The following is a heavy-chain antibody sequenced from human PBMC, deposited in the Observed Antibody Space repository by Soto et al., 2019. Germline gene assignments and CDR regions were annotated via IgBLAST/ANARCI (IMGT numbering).Heavy chain of an antibody. V-gene: IGHV3-74*01. Sequence: RLSCAASGFTLSNDWMHWVRQVPGKGLVWVSRINSDGSITNYADSVKGRFTIYRDNAQNTLYLQMNSLRVEDTAVYYCARDHCTTSTCYTVWFDPWGQGTMVTVYS. CDR3: ARDHCTTSTCYTVWFDP. CDR1: GFTLSNDW. D-gene: IGHD2-2*02. CDR2: INSDGSIT. J-gene: IGHJ5*01.